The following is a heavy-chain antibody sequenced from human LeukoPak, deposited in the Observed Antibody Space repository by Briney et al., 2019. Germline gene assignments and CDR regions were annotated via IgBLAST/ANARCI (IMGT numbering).Heavy chain of an antibody. V-gene: IGHV4-34*01. CDR1: GGSFSGYY. J-gene: IGHJ6*03. Sequence: SETLSLTCAVYGGSFSGYYWSWLRQPPGKGLEWIGEINHSGSTNYNPYLTNRVTISVDTTKNQYFLMLSSVTAADTAVYYCARAPGGLGYCSSTSCYTRNYYYYYMDVWGKGTTVTVSS. CDR3: ARAPGGLGYCSSTSCYTRNYYYYYMDV. CDR2: INHSGST. D-gene: IGHD2-2*02.